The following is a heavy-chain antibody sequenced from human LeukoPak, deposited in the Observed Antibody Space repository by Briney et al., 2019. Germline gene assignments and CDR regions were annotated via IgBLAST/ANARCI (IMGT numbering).Heavy chain of an antibody. CDR2: IVVGSGNT. CDR1: GFTFTSSA. CDR3: AASGVGATRSNVNWFDP. J-gene: IGHJ5*02. D-gene: IGHD1-26*01. V-gene: IGHV1-58*02. Sequence: SVKVSCKASGFTFTSSAMQWVRQARGQRLEWIGWIVVGSGNTNYAQKFQERVTITRDMSTSTAYMELSSLRSEDTAVYYCAASGVGATRSNVNWFDPWGQGTLVTVSS.